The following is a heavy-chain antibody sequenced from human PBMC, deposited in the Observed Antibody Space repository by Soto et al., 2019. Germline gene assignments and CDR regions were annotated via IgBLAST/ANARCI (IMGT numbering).Heavy chain of an antibody. CDR1: GFTFSTYW. D-gene: IGHD1-26*01. CDR2: IKEDGSEK. J-gene: IGHJ4*02. CDR3: ARDKVVGPTTLDY. V-gene: IGHV3-7*03. Sequence: EVQLVESGGGLVQPGGSLRLSCVVSGFTFSTYWMSWDRQAPGKGLEWVANIKEDGSEKYYLDSVKGRFTIYRDNAKNSLYLQMNSLRAEDTAVYYCARDKVVGPTTLDYWGQGTLVTVSS.